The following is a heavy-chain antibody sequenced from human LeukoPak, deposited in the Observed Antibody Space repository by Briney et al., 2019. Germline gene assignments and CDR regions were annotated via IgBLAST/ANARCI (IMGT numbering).Heavy chain of an antibody. J-gene: IGHJ4*02. Sequence: SETLSLTCTVSGSSISSYYWGWIRQPPGKGLEWIGSIYYSGSTYYNPSLKSRVTISVDTSKNQFSLKLSSVTAADTAVYYCARVILRYFDYFDYWGQGTLVTVSS. CDR2: IYYSGST. CDR3: ARVILRYFDYFDY. V-gene: IGHV4-39*07. D-gene: IGHD3-9*01. CDR1: GSSISSYY.